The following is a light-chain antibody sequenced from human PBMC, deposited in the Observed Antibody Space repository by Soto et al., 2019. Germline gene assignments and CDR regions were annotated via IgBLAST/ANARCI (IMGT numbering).Light chain of an antibody. CDR1: QSVSSS. CDR3: QQYNNWPRT. J-gene: IGKJ1*01. CDR2: GAS. Sequence: EIVLTLSPATVSLSPGERATLSCRASQSVSSSLAWYQQKPGQAPRLLIYGASTRATGIPARFSGSGSGTEFTLTISSLQSEDFAVYYCQQYNNWPRTFGQGTMVDIK. V-gene: IGKV3-15*01.